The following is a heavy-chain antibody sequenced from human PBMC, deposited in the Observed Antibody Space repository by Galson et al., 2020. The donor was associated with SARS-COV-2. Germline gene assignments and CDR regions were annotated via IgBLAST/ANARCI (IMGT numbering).Heavy chain of an antibody. CDR2: ISDSGGYA. CDR1: GFSFRSFA. CDR3: VKAGRCSTWRVEY. J-gene: IGHJ4*02. Sequence: GGSLRLSCAASGFSFRSFAMTWVRHAPGKGLEWVSGISDSGGYAYYAASVKGRFTISRDHSKNSLYVEMNSLGADDAAVYDCVKAGRCSTWRVEYWGEGTLFSVSS. V-gene: IGHV3-23*01. D-gene: IGHD6-13*01.